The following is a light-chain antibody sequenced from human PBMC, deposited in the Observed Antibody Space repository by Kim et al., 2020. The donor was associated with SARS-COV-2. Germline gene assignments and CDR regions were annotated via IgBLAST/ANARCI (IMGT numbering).Light chain of an antibody. J-gene: IGKJ4*01. V-gene: IGKV3-11*01. CDR2: DAS. Sequence: PGEKATLSCRAGRSVTSYLAWYQQKPGQAPRLLIYDASNRATGIPARFSGSGSGTDFTLTISSLEPEDFAVYYCQLRSNWLTFGGGTKVDIK. CDR1: RSVTSY. CDR3: QLRSNWLT.